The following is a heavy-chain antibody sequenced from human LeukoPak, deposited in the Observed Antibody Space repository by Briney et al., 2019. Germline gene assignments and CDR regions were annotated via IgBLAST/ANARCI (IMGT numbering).Heavy chain of an antibody. Sequence: GGSLRLSCAASGFTFSSYSMNWVRQAPGKGLEWVSSISSSSSYIYYADSVKGRFTISRDNAKNSLYLQMNSLKTEDTAVYYCTTLRPWIQPRWGQGTMVTVSS. V-gene: IGHV3-21*03. CDR1: GFTFSSYS. D-gene: IGHD5-18*01. J-gene: IGHJ3*01. CDR2: ISSSSSYI. CDR3: TTLRPWIQPR.